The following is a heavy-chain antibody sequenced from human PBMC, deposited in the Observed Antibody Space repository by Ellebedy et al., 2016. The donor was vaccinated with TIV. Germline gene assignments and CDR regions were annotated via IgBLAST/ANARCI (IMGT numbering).Heavy chain of an antibody. D-gene: IGHD3-10*01. V-gene: IGHV3-7*01. J-gene: IGHJ4*02. CDR1: GFTFSSYW. Sequence: GESLKISCTASGFTFSSYWMSWVRQAPGKGLEWVANIKEDGNEKYYVDSVKGRFTISRDNAKNSLYLQMSSLRAEDTAVYYCARDITMVRGVPGGYWGQGTLVTVSS. CDR3: ARDITMVRGVPGGY. CDR2: IKEDGNEK.